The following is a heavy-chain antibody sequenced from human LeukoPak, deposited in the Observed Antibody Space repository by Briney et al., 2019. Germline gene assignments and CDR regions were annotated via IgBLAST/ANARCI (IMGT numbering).Heavy chain of an antibody. V-gene: IGHV3-7*03. D-gene: IGHD2-2*02. CDR3: ARAGGCTATRCSTTPAFDS. J-gene: IGHJ4*02. CDR1: GFTFNTYW. CDR2: INEDGSEK. Sequence: GGSLTLSCAASGFTFNTYWMSWVRQAPGKGLEWVGPINEDGSEKYYVGSVKGRFSISRDNAKKSLLLHMSSLRAEDTAVYYCARAGGCTATRCSTTPAFDSWGQGTLVTVSS.